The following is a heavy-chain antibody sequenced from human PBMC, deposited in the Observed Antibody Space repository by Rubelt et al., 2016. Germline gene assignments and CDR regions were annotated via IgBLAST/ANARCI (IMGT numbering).Heavy chain of an antibody. J-gene: IGHJ4*02. CDR2: ITHSGST. V-gene: IGHV4-34*01. CDR3: ARGGLRVGRAQHF. D-gene: IGHD2/OR15-2a*01. CDR1: GGSFSNYY. Sequence: QVQLQQWGAGLLKPSETLSLTCAVYGGSFSNYYWNWIRQLPGKGLEWIGEITHSGSTNYNPSLKSRVTISVDTSKKQFSLKLTSVTAADTAVYYCARGGLRVGRAQHFWSQGTLVTVSS.